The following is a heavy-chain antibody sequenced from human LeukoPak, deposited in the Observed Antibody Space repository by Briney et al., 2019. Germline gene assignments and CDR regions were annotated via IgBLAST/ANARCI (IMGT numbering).Heavy chain of an antibody. CDR2: ISYDGSNK. J-gene: IGHJ6*02. CDR1: GFTFSSYG. Sequence: PGRSLRLSCAASGFTFSSYGMHWVRQAPGKGLEWVAVISYDGSNKYYADSVKGRFTISRDNSKKTLYLQMNSLRAEDTAVYYCAKDRGLWFPHGMDVWGQGTTVTVSS. D-gene: IGHD3-10*01. CDR3: AKDRGLWFPHGMDV. V-gene: IGHV3-30*18.